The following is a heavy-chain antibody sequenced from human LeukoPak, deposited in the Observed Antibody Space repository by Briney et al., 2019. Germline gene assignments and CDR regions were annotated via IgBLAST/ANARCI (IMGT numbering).Heavy chain of an antibody. Sequence: SETLSLTCTVSGYSISSGYYWGWIRQPPGKGLEWIGSIYHSGSTYYNPSLKSRVTITVDTSKNQFSLQLNSVTPEDTAVYYCARGELHDAFDIWGQGTMVTVSS. D-gene: IGHD1-7*01. V-gene: IGHV4-38-2*02. CDR3: ARGELHDAFDI. CDR1: GYSISSGYY. J-gene: IGHJ3*02. CDR2: IYHSGST.